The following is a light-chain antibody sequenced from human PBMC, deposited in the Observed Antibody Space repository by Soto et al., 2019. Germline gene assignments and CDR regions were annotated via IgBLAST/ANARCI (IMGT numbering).Light chain of an antibody. CDR3: SSYTSTSTRGV. J-gene: IGLJ1*01. CDR1: SSDVGGYNY. V-gene: IGLV2-14*03. Sequence: QSALTQPASVSGSPGQSITISCTATSSDVGGYNYVSWYQHHPGKAPKLMIYDVSNRPSGVSNRFSGSKSGNTASLTISGLQAEDDADYYCSSYTSTSTRGVFGTGTKVTVL. CDR2: DVS.